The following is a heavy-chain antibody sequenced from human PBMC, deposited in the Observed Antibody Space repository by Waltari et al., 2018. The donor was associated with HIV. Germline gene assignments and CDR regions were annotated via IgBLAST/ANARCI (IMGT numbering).Heavy chain of an antibody. CDR2: IKSDGSST. V-gene: IGHV3-74*01. D-gene: IGHD3-16*01. CDR3: ATPIMIAFGGDDF. CDR1: GFTFSTYW. Sequence: EVQLVESGGGVVQPGGSLRLSCAASGFTFSTYWMHWVRQGPGKGLVWVARIKSDGSSTSYADSVKGRFTVSRDNAKNTLYLQMNSLRPEDSAVYYCATPIMIAFGGDDFWGQGTLVTVSS. J-gene: IGHJ4*02.